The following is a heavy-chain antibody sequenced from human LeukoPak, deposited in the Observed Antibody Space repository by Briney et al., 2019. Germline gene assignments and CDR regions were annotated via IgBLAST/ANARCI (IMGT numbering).Heavy chain of an antibody. CDR3: ASGLEWELPRYLVGDAFDI. D-gene: IGHD1-26*01. Sequence: GGSLRLSCAASGFTFSSYGMHWVRQAPGKGLEWVAVIWYDGSHKYYADSVKGRFTISRDNSKNTLYLQMNSLRAEDTAVYYCASGLEWELPRYLVGDAFDIWGQGTMVTVSS. J-gene: IGHJ3*02. CDR1: GFTFSSYG. V-gene: IGHV3-33*01. CDR2: IWYDGSHK.